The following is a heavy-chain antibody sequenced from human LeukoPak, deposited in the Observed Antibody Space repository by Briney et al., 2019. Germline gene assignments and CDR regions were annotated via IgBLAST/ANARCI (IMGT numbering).Heavy chain of an antibody. CDR2: IKTKTDGGTI. CDR3: AWHYFDY. Sequence: GGSLRLSCAAPGFSLSNAWMSWVRQAPGKGLEWVGRIKTKTDGGTIEYAAPVTGRFTISRDDSKNTLYLQMNSLKTEDTAVYYCAWHYFDYWGQGTLVTVSP. J-gene: IGHJ4*02. V-gene: IGHV3-15*01. D-gene: IGHD5-24*01. CDR1: GFSLSNAW.